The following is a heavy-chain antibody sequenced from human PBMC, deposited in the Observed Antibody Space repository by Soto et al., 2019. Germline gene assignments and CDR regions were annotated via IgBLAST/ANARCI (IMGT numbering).Heavy chain of an antibody. Sequence: GESLKISCKGSGYTFSNCWIGWVRQMPGKGLEWMGIIYPGDSDTKYSPSFEGHVTISADKSITTAYLQWSSLKASDTAMYYCARHVVAARQFDYWGQGTLVTVSS. V-gene: IGHV5-51*01. J-gene: IGHJ4*02. CDR3: ARHVVAARQFDY. D-gene: IGHD6-6*01. CDR2: IYPGDSDT. CDR1: GYTFSNCW.